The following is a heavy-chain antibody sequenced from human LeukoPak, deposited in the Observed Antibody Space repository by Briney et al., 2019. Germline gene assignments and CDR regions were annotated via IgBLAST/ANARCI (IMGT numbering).Heavy chain of an antibody. CDR1: GGSISSGDYY. D-gene: IGHD6-19*01. Sequence: SETLSLTCTVSGGSISSGDYYWSWIRQPPGKGLEWIGYIYYSGSTYYNPSLRSRVTISVDTSKNQFSLKLSSVTAADTAVYYCARAWVAGRADYYYGMDVWGQGTTVTVSS. J-gene: IGHJ6*02. V-gene: IGHV4-30-4*01. CDR3: ARAWVAGRADYYYGMDV. CDR2: IYYSGST.